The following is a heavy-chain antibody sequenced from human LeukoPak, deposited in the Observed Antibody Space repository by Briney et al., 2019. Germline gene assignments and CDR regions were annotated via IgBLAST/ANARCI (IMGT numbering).Heavy chain of an antibody. CDR3: ARAQVGVATIYWFDP. CDR1: GFTFSSHW. D-gene: IGHD5-12*01. CDR2: INSDGSST. V-gene: IGHV3-74*01. Sequence: PGGSLRLSCAASGFTFSSHWMHWVRQAPGKGLVWVSRINSDGSSTSYADSVKGRFTISRDNAKNTLYLQMNSLRAEDTAVYYCARAQVGVATIYWFDPWGQGTLVTVSS. J-gene: IGHJ5*02.